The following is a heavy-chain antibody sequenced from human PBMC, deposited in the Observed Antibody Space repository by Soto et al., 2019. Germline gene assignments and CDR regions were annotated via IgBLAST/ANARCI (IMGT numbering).Heavy chain of an antibody. CDR1: GFTFSSYS. D-gene: IGHD2-2*01. CDR2: ISSSSSTI. CDR3: ARVLGCSSTSCTKYYYGMDV. Sequence: PGGALRVSYADSGFTFSSYSMNWVRQSPGKGLEWVSYISSSSSTIYYADSVKGRFTISRDNAKNSLYLQMNSLRDEDTAVYYCARVLGCSSTSCTKYYYGMDVWGQGTTVTVSS. V-gene: IGHV3-48*02. J-gene: IGHJ6*02.